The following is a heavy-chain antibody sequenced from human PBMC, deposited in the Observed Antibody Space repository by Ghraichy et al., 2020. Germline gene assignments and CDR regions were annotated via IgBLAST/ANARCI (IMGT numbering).Heavy chain of an antibody. D-gene: IGHD6-19*01. CDR2: INHSGST. Sequence: SQTLSLTCAVYGGSFSGYYWSWICQPPGKGLEWIGEINHSGSTNYNPSLKSRVTISVDTSKNQFSLKLSSVTAADTAVYYCARGHTLAVAGPVDYWGQGTLVTVSS. CDR3: ARGHTLAVAGPVDY. V-gene: IGHV4-34*01. J-gene: IGHJ4*02. CDR1: GGSFSGYY.